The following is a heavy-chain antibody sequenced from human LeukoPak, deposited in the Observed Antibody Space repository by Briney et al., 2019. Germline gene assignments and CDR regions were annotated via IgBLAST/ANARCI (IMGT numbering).Heavy chain of an antibody. CDR2: IYTGGGR. CDR3: ARDRMGAILYFDS. V-gene: IGHV3-53*01. D-gene: IGHD1-26*01. CDR1: GFTFSSYS. Sequence: GGSLRLSCAASGFTFSSYSMNWVRQAPGKELEWVAVIYTGGGRYYADSVRGRFTISRDTSKHMVFLQMNSLRVEDTAVYYCARDRMGAILYFDSWGQGTLVTVSS. J-gene: IGHJ4*02.